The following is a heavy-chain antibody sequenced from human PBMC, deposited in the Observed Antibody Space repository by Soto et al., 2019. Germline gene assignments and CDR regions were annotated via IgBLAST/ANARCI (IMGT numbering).Heavy chain of an antibody. CDR1: GYTFTSYG. J-gene: IGHJ5*02. Sequence: SVKVSCKASGYTFTSYGISWVRQAPGQGLEWMGWISAYNGNTNYAQKLQGRVTMTTDTSTSTAYMELNSLTSEDTAIYYCARMESFGSLNWFDPWGQGNLVTVSS. CDR3: ARMESFGSLNWFDP. CDR2: ISAYNGNT. V-gene: IGHV1-18*01. D-gene: IGHD5-18*01.